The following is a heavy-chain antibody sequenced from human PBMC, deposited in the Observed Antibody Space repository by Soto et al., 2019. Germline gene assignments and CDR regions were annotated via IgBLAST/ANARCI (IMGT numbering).Heavy chain of an antibody. J-gene: IGHJ1*01. Sequence: ESLKISCEGSGYSFTSYWIGWVRQMPGKGLEWMGIIYPGDSDTRYSPSFQGQVTISADKSISTAYLQWSSLKASDTAMYYCARQHEYFSRRRCYLHQHCGQGTLVTLSS. CDR2: IYPGDSDT. CDR3: ARQHEYFSRRRCYLHQH. D-gene: IGHD2-15*01. CDR1: GYSFTSYW. V-gene: IGHV5-51*01.